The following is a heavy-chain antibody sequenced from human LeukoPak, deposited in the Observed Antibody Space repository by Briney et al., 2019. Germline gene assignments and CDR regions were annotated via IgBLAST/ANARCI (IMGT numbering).Heavy chain of an antibody. V-gene: IGHV3-21*01. J-gene: IGHJ4*02. CDR2: ISSSSSYI. Sequence: PGGSLRLSCAASGFTFSSYSMNWVRLAPGKGLEWVSSISSSSSYIYYADSVKGRFTISRDNAKNSLYLQMNSLRAEDTAVYYCARSAIAVAGYYFDYWGQGTLVTVSS. D-gene: IGHD6-19*01. CDR3: ARSAIAVAGYYFDY. CDR1: GFTFSSYS.